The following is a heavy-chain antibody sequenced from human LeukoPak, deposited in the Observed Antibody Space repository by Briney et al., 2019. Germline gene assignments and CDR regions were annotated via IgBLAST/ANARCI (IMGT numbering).Heavy chain of an antibody. CDR1: GFTFSSYS. J-gene: IGHJ4*02. Sequence: GGSLRLSCAASGFTFSSYSMNWVRQAPGKGLEWVSSISSSSSYIYYADSVKGRFAISRDNAKNSLYLQMNSLRAEDTAVYYCARERNYDFWSGYYPVDDWGQGTLVTVSS. D-gene: IGHD3-3*01. CDR3: ARERNYDFWSGYYPVDD. CDR2: ISSSSSYI. V-gene: IGHV3-21*01.